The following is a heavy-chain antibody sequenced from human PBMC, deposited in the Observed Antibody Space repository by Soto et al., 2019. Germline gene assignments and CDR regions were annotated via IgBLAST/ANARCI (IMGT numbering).Heavy chain of an antibody. Sequence: GGSLRLSCAVSGLDVKAIYMSWLRRAPGKGLEWVAGLYTFGEGYYADFAAGRFTIARHESENTLLLEMIDLKIEDTAIYYCARDKDFGDYTFDLWGEVTMLTVSS. D-gene: IGHD4-17*01. J-gene: IGHJ4*02. CDR1: GLDVKAIY. CDR3: ARDKDFGDYTFDL. CDR2: LYTFGEG. V-gene: IGHV3-53*01.